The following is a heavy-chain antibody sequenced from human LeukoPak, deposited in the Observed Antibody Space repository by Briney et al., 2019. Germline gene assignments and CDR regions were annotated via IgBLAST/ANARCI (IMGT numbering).Heavy chain of an antibody. CDR2: IYHSGST. CDR1: GYSISSGYY. Sequence: PSETLSLTCTVSGYSISSGYYWGWIRQPPGKGLEWIGSIYHSGSTYYNPSLKSRVTISVDTSKNQFSLKLSSVTAADTAVYYCARAGSITMVRGVIMNWFDPWGQGTLVTVSS. V-gene: IGHV4-38-2*02. CDR3: ARAGSITMVRGVIMNWFDP. D-gene: IGHD3-10*01. J-gene: IGHJ5*02.